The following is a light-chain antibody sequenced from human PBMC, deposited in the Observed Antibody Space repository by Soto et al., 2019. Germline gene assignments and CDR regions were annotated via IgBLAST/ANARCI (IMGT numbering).Light chain of an antibody. J-gene: IGLJ3*02. V-gene: IGLV1-51*02. CDR3: GAWDGSLSSEV. CDR1: NSNIGREH. Sequence: QSVLTQPPSLSAAPGQKVTISCSGSNSNIGREHVSWYQHLPGTAPKLLIYANSQRPSGIPDRFSGSKSGTSATLGITGLQTGDEADYYCGAWDGSLSSEVFGGGTKLTVL. CDR2: ANS.